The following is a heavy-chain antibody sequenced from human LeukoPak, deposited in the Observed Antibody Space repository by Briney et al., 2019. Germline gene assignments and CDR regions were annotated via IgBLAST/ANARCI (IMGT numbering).Heavy chain of an antibody. CDR2: ISGSGGST. CDR1: GFTFSSYA. V-gene: IGHV3-23*01. CDR3: ARAKGIP. J-gene: IGHJ5*02. Sequence: GGSLRLSCAASGFTFSSYAMSWVRQAPGKGLEWVSAISGSGGSTYYADSVKGRFTISRDNAKNSVYLQLNSLRPEDTAVYYCARAKGIPWGQGTLVTVSP. D-gene: IGHD3-10*01.